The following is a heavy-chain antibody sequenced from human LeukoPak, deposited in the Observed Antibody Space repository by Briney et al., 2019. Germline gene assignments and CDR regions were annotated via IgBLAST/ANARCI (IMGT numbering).Heavy chain of an antibody. Sequence: PGGSLRLSCAASGFTFSSYGMSWVRQAPGKGLEWVSVIYSGGSTYYADSVKGRFTISRDNSKNTLYLQMNSLRAGDTAVYYCAKRAVVTPAEYFQHWGQGTLVTVSS. V-gene: IGHV3-23*03. CDR3: AKRAVVTPAEYFQH. D-gene: IGHD3-22*01. J-gene: IGHJ1*01. CDR1: GFTFSSYG. CDR2: IYSGGST.